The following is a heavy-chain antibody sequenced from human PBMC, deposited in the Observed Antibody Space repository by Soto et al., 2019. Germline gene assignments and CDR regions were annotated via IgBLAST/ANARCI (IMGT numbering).Heavy chain of an antibody. D-gene: IGHD4-4*01. CDR2: IIPIFGTA. Sequence: QVQLVQSGAEVKKPGSSVKVSCKASGGTFSSYAISWVRQAPGQGLDWMGGIIPIFGTANYAQEFQGRVTITADESTSTAYMELSSLRSEDTAVYYCASPPSSNRYYYGMDVWGQGTTVTVSS. CDR1: GGTFSSYA. CDR3: ASPPSSNRYYYGMDV. J-gene: IGHJ6*02. V-gene: IGHV1-69*12.